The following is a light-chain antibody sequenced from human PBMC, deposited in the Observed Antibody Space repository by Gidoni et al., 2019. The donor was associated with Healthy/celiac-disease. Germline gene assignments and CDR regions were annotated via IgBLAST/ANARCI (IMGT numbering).Light chain of an antibody. Sequence: QSVLTQPPSASGTPGQRVTISCSGSSSNIGSNYVYWYQQLPGTAPKLLIYRNNQRPSGVPDRFSGSKSGTSASLAISGLRSEDEADYYCAAWDDSLREYVFGTGTKVTVL. CDR2: RNN. CDR3: AAWDDSLREYV. CDR1: SSNIGSNY. J-gene: IGLJ1*01. V-gene: IGLV1-47*01.